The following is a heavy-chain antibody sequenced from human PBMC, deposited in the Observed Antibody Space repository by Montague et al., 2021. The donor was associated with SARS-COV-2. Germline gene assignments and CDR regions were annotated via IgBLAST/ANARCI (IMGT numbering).Heavy chain of an antibody. Sequence: SETLSLTCTVYGDSFSGYYYSWIRKPPGKGLEWIGEINHRGTSNXNPSLKSRVSISVDTSKNQFSLYLGSVTAADTAVYYCARGRQHFNMIVVVMTGGEYYFDYWGQGTLVTVSS. D-gene: IGHD3-22*01. CDR3: ARGRQHFNMIVVVMTGGEYYFDY. J-gene: IGHJ4*02. V-gene: IGHV4-34*01. CDR1: GDSFSGYY. CDR2: INHRGTS.